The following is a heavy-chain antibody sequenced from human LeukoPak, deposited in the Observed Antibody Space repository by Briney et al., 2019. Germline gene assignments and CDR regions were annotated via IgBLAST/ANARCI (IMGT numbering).Heavy chain of an antibody. CDR3: ARGDGDYYYYGMDV. CDR2: ISYDGSNQ. J-gene: IGHJ6*02. Sequence: GGSLRLSCAASGFTFSSYAIHWVRQAPGKGLEWVAVISYDGSNQYYADSVKGRFTISRDNSKNTLYLQMNSLRAEDTAVYYCARGDGDYYYYGMDVWGQGTTVTVSS. D-gene: IGHD5-24*01. V-gene: IGHV3-30-3*01. CDR1: GFTFSSYA.